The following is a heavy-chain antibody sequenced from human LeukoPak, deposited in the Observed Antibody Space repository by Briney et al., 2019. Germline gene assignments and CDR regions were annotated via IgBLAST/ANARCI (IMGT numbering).Heavy chain of an antibody. V-gene: IGHV4-59*12. CDR3: ARDSGTSGEVKFDP. CDR2: IYYTGST. D-gene: IGHD3-10*01. CDR1: GGSISTYY. J-gene: IGHJ5*02. Sequence: SETLSLTCTVSGGSISTYYWSWIRQPPGKGLEWIGYIYYTGSTSYNPSLKSRVTMSLDASKNQFSLELNSVTAADTAVYYCARDSGTSGEVKFDPWGQGALVTVSS.